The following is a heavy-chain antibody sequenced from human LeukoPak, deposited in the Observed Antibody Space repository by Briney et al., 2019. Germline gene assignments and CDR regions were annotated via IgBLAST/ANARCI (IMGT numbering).Heavy chain of an antibody. CDR1: GFSFSSYS. D-gene: IGHD6-19*01. CDR3: AREPQAGAYDY. CDR2: ISSDGYYI. J-gene: IGHJ4*02. Sequence: PGGSLRLSCAASGFSFSSYSMNWVRQAPGKGLEWVSSISSDGYYIYYADSVKGRFTISRDNAKNSLYLQMNSLRAEDTAVFYCAREPQAGAYDYWGQGTLVTVSP. V-gene: IGHV3-21*01.